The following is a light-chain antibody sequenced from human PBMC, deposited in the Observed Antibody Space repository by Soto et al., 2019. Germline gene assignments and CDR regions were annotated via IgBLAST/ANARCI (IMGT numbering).Light chain of an antibody. CDR1: SGDVGAYNY. CDR3: TSYTSRSTLV. V-gene: IGLV2-14*03. Sequence: QSALTQPASVSGSPGQSITISCTGTSGDVGAYNYVSWYQQHPGKAPKLMIYDVSNRPSGVSDRFSGSKSGNTASLTISGLQAEDEADYYCTSYTSRSTLVFGGGTQLTVL. J-gene: IGLJ3*02. CDR2: DVS.